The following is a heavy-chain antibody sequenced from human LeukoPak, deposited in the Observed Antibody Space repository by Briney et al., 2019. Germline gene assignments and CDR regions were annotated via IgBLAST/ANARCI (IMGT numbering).Heavy chain of an antibody. J-gene: IGHJ4*02. V-gene: IGHV3-30-3*01. CDR2: ISYDGSNK. CDR3: AKGGPTGSNYFDF. Sequence: GSLRLSCAASGFTFSSYAMHWVRQAPGKGLEWVAVISYDGSNKYYADSVKGRFTVSRDNSKTTLYLQMNSLRADDTAVYYCAKGGPTGSNYFDFWGQGTLVTVSS. CDR1: GFTFSSYA. D-gene: IGHD1-26*01.